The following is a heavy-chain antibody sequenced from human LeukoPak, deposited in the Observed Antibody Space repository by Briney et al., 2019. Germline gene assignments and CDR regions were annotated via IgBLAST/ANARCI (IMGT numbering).Heavy chain of an antibody. CDR2: ISGSGGST. D-gene: IGHD6-13*01. CDR3: AKGLAAAGFPYYFDY. J-gene: IGHJ4*02. Sequence: GGSLRLSCAASGFTFSSYAMSWVRQAPGKGLEWVSAISGSGGSTYYADSVKGRFTISRDNSKNTLYLQMNSLRAEDTAVYYCAKGLAAAGFPYYFDYWGQGILVTVSS. CDR1: GFTFSSYA. V-gene: IGHV3-23*01.